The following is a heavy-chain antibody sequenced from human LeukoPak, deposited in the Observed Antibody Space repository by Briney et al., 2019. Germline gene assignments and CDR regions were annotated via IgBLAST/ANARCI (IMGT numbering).Heavy chain of an antibody. V-gene: IGHV1-69*01. J-gene: IGHJ4*02. CDR1: GGTFSGYA. Sequence: SVKVSCKASGGTFSGYAISWVRQAPGQGLEWMGGIIPIFGTANYAQKFQGRVTITAVESTSTAYMELSSLRSEDTAVYYCARLDIAVAGTPGSYWGQGTLVTVSS. CDR2: IIPIFGTA. D-gene: IGHD6-19*01. CDR3: ARLDIAVAGTPGSY.